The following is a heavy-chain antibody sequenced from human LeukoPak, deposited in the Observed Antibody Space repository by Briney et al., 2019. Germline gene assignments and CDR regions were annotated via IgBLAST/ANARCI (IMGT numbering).Heavy chain of an antibody. Sequence: ASVKVSCKASGYTFTGYYMHWVRQAPGQGLEWMGWINPNSGGTNYAQKFQGRVTMTRDTSISTAYMELSRLRSDDMAVYYCARHIVVVTALQKYYYYYMDVWGKGTTVTISS. CDR1: GYTFTGYY. CDR3: ARHIVVVTALQKYYYYYMDV. V-gene: IGHV1-2*02. J-gene: IGHJ6*03. CDR2: INPNSGGT. D-gene: IGHD2-21*02.